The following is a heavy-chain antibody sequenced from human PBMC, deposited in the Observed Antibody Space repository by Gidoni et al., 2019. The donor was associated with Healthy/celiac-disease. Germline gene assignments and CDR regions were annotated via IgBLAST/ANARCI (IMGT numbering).Heavy chain of an antibody. J-gene: IGHJ6*02. Sequence: EVQLVESGVGLVKPGGSLRLSCAASGFTFSRYSMNWVRQAPGKGLEWVASISSSRSDRYYEESVKGRFTISRDNAKNSLYLQMNSLRAEDTAVYYCARELELRAGFYYYGMDVWGQGTTVTVSS. CDR2: ISSSRSDR. V-gene: IGHV3-21*01. CDR1: GFTFSRYS. D-gene: IGHD1-7*01. CDR3: ARELELRAGFYYYGMDV.